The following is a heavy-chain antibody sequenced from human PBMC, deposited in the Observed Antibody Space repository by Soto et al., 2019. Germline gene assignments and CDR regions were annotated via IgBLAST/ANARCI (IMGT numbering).Heavy chain of an antibody. CDR3: ARDPLPYNVVVPAANWFDP. CDR1: GFTFSSYG. D-gene: IGHD2-2*01. CDR2: IWYDGSNK. J-gene: IGHJ5*02. Sequence: QVQLVESGGGVVQPGRSLRLSCAASGFTFSSYGMHWVRQAPGKGLEWVVVIWYDGSNKYYADSVKGRFTISRDNSKNTLYLQMNSLRAEDTAVYYCARDPLPYNVVVPAANWFDPWGQGTLVTVFS. V-gene: IGHV3-33*01.